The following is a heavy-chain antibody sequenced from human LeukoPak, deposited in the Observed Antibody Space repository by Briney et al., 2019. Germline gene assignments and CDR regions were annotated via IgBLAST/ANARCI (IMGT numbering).Heavy chain of an antibody. CDR3: ARSNPSVDYGDYAFDY. J-gene: IGHJ4*02. D-gene: IGHD4-17*01. V-gene: IGHV4-4*07. CDR1: GGSISSDY. CDR2: IYTSGST. Sequence: SETPSLTCTVSGGSISSDYWSWIRQPAGKGLEWIGRIYTSGSTNYNPSLKSRVTMSVDTSKNQFSLKLSSVTAADTAVYYCARSNPSVDYGDYAFDYWGQGTLVTVSS.